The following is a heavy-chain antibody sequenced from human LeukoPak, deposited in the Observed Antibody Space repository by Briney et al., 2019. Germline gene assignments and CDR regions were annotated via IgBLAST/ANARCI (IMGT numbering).Heavy chain of an antibody. CDR1: GGTFSSYA. CDR2: IIPILGIA. J-gene: IGHJ5*02. V-gene: IGHV1-69*04. D-gene: IGHD2-21*02. Sequence: SVKVSCKASGGTFSSYAISWVRQAPGQGLEWMGRIIPILGIANYAQKFQGRVTITADKSTSTAYMELSSLRSEDTAVYYCARNKYCGGDCYNYNWFDPWGQGTLVTVSS. CDR3: ARNKYCGGDCYNYNWFDP.